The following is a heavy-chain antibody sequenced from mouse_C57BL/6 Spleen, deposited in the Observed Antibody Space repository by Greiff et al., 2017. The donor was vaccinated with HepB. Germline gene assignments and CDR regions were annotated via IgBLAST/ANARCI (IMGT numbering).Heavy chain of an antibody. CDR1: GYTFTSYW. D-gene: IGHD1-1*01. Sequence: QVQLKQPGAELVMPGASVKLSCKASGYTFTSYWMHWVKQRPGQGLEWIGELDPSDSYTNYNQKFKGKSTLTVDKSSSTAYMQLSSLTSEDSAVYYCARSYYGSSSFAYWGQGTLVTVSA. V-gene: IGHV1-69*01. CDR3: ARSYYGSSSFAY. J-gene: IGHJ3*01. CDR2: LDPSDSYT.